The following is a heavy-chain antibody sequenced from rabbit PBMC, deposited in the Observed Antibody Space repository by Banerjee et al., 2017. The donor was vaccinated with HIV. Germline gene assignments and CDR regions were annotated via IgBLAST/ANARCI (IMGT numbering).Heavy chain of an antibody. CDR3: ARFGTTNDNYEDNNL. J-gene: IGHJ4*01. CDR1: GIDFSSYG. CDR2: IYPGFGIR. D-gene: IGHD6-1*01. Sequence: ELVESGGGLVQPGESLKLSCKASGIDFSSYGISWVRQAPGKGPEWIAYIYPGFGIRNYANSVKGRFTISSDNAQNTVFLQMTSLTASDTATYFCARFGTTNDNYEDNNLWGPGTLVTVS. V-gene: IGHV1S47*01.